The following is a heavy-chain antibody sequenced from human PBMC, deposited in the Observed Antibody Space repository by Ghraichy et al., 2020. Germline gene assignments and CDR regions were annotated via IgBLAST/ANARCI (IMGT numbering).Heavy chain of an antibody. D-gene: IGHD6-6*01. CDR1: GGSISSSSYY. Sequence: SETLSLTCTVSGGSISSSSYYWGWIRQPPGKGLEWIGSIYYSGSTYYNPSLKSRVTISVDTSKNQFSLKLSSVTAADTAVYYCAGYSSSSTPYWGQGTLVTVSS. CDR3: AGYSSSSTPY. J-gene: IGHJ4*02. V-gene: IGHV4-39*07. CDR2: IYYSGST.